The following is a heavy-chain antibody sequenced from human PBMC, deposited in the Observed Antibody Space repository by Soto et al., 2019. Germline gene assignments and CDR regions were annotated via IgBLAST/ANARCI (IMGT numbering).Heavy chain of an antibody. CDR1: KVTFRSYV. V-gene: IGHV3-23*01. CDR3: ATGAPRPTSNYYGLDI. Sequence: ELQLLESGGGLVQPGGSLRLSCAASKVTFRSYVMNWVRQAPGKGLEWVAAISGSGGATYYAESVKGRFTVSSDNSKSTLFLQMYSLGAEDTAVYFCATGAPRPTSNYYGLDIWGQGTTVTVS. CDR2: ISGSGGAT. J-gene: IGHJ6*02. D-gene: IGHD6-6*01.